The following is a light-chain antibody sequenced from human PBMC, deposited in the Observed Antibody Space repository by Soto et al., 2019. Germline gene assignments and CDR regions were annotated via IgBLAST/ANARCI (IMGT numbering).Light chain of an antibody. Sequence: QSALTQPASVSGSPGQSISISCTGTSGDVGGYNYVSWYQQHPGKAPKLMIYDVTNRPSGISSRFSGSKSGNTASLTISGLQAEDEADYYCSSYTRRSTVVFGGGTKLTVL. CDR2: DVT. J-gene: IGLJ2*01. V-gene: IGLV2-14*01. CDR3: SSYTRRSTVV. CDR1: SGDVGGYNY.